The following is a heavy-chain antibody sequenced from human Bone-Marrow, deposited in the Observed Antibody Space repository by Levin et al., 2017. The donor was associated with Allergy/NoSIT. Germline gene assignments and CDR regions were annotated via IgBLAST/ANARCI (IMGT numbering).Heavy chain of an antibody. Sequence: PGGSLRLSCAASGFTFSSYAMSWVRQAPGKGLEWVSAISGSGGSTYYADSVKGRFTISRDNSKNTLYLQMNSLRAEDTAVYYCAKDLVAAAHEIVVIPFDYWGQGTLVTVSS. CDR3: AKDLVAAAHEIVVIPFDY. V-gene: IGHV3-23*01. CDR1: GFTFSSYA. J-gene: IGHJ4*02. D-gene: IGHD6-13*01. CDR2: ISGSGGST.